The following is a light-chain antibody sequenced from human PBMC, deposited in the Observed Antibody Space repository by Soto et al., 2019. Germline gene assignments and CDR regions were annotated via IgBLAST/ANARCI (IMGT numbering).Light chain of an antibody. V-gene: IGKV3-15*01. CDR2: GAS. CDR3: QQYDNWLRT. CDR1: QDISTN. Sequence: EILMTQSPATLSVSPGERATLSCRASQDISTNLAWYQQKPGQAPRLLIYGASTRATGIPARFSGSGSGTEFTLTISSLQSEDFAVYYCQQYDNWLRTFGQGTKV. J-gene: IGKJ1*01.